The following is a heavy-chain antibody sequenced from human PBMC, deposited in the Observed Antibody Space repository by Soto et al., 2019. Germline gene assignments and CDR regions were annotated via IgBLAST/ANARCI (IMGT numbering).Heavy chain of an antibody. J-gene: IGHJ6*03. Sequence: GGSLRLSCAASGFTFSSYSMNWVRQAPGKGLEWVSSISSSSSYIYYADSVKGRFTISRDNAKNSLCLQMNSLRADDTAVYYCARGTIHRIVVVPADKSRFGHYYYMDVWGKGTTVTVSS. CDR2: ISSSSSYI. V-gene: IGHV3-21*01. D-gene: IGHD2-2*01. CDR3: ARGTIHRIVVVPADKSRFGHYYYMDV. CDR1: GFTFSSYS.